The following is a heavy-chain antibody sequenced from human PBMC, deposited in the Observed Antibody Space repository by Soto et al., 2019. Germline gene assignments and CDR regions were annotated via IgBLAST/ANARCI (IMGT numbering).Heavy chain of an antibody. J-gene: IGHJ5*02. CDR2: ISTYSGDT. CDR1: GYTFFTYD. V-gene: IGHV1-18*01. CDR3: ARHHGPTTSENWFDP. Sequence: EASVKVSCKASGYTFFTYDISWVRQAPGQGLERMGWISTYSGDTKYAQKFQGRVTMTTDTSTTTAYLKLRSLRSDDTAVYYCARHHGPTTSENWFDPWGQGTLVTVSS. D-gene: IGHD5-12*01.